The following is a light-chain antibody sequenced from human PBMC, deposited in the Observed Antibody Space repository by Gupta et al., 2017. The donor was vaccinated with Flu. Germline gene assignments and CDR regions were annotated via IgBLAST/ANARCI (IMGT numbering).Light chain of an antibody. CDR3: QQYNNWPPLT. J-gene: IGKJ4*01. CDR1: QSVSND. Sequence: EIVMPPSPATLSVSPGERATLSCRASQSVSNDLAWYQQKPGQAPRLLIYGASTRATGIAARFCGSGSGTEFALTISSRQSEDFAVYYCQQYNNWPPLTFGGGTKVEIK. V-gene: IGKV3-15*01. CDR2: GAS.